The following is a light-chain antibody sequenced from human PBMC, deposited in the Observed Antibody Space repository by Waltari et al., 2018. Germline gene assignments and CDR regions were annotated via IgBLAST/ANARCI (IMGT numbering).Light chain of an antibody. CDR1: QSIGRS. Sequence: EIVLTQSPGTLSLSLGDRATLSCRASQSIGRSVVWYQQRPGQAPRLLIYDISRRATGIPDRFSGSGYGTDFSLTISSLEPEDFAVYYCQKYERLPATFGQGTTVEIK. CDR2: DIS. J-gene: IGKJ1*01. V-gene: IGKV3-20*01. CDR3: QKYERLPAT.